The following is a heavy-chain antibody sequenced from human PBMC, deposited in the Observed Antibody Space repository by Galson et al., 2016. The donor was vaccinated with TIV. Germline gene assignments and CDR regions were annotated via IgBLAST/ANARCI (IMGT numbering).Heavy chain of an antibody. Sequence: SLRLSCAASGFAFSHYEMNWVRQAPGQALEWVAYITGDGNVKSYAESVRGRFTISRDNAMSLLYLQMNSLRGEDTAVYYCARDTAGVEDFDFWGQGTPVMVSS. V-gene: IGHV3-48*03. J-gene: IGHJ4*02. D-gene: IGHD3-3*01. CDR1: GFAFSHYE. CDR3: ARDTAGVEDFDF. CDR2: ITGDGNVK.